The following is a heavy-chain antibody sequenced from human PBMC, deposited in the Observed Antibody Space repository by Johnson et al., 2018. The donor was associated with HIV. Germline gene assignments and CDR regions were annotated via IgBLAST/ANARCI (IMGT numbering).Heavy chain of an antibody. CDR1: GFIFSVYW. CDR2: IKQDGSEK. V-gene: IGHV3-7*01. Sequence: VQLVESGGGLVQPGGSRRLSCAASGFIFSVYWMTWVRQAPGKGLEWVANIKQDGSEKYYVDSVKDRFTTSRDNAKNSLYLQMNSLRAEDTAVYCCARVAADRSGYYRDAFDLWGQGTLVTVSS. J-gene: IGHJ3*01. D-gene: IGHD3-3*01. CDR3: ARVAADRSGYYRDAFDL.